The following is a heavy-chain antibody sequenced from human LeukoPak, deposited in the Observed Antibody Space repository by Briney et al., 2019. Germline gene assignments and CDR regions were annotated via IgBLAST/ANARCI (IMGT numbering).Heavy chain of an antibody. CDR1: GYRFTSYG. D-gene: IGHD3-9*01. Sequence: ASVKVSCKASGYRFTSYGISWVRQAPGQGLEWMGWISAYNGNTNYAQKLQGRVTMTTDTSTSTAYMELRSLRSDDTAVYYCARGGDGDILTGLVFDYWGQGTLVTVSS. CDR3: ARGGDGDILTGLVFDY. J-gene: IGHJ4*02. V-gene: IGHV1-18*01. CDR2: ISAYNGNT.